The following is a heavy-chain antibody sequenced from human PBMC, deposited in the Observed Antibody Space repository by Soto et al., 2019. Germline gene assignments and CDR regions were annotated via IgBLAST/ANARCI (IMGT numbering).Heavy chain of an antibody. Sequence: SETLSLTCAVHGGSFSDYYWSWIRQPPGKGLEWIGEINHSGGTNYNPSLKSRVTISVDTSKNQFSLKLSSVTAADTAVYYCARLKQWLVDYWGQGTLVTVSS. J-gene: IGHJ4*02. CDR1: GGSFSDYY. V-gene: IGHV4-34*01. CDR3: ARLKQWLVDY. CDR2: INHSGGT. D-gene: IGHD6-19*01.